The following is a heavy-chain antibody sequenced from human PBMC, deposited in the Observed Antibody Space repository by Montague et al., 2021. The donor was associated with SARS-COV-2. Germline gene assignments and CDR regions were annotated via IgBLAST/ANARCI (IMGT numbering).Heavy chain of an antibody. CDR3: ASQEVDTAMDRNYYYYGMDV. V-gene: IGHV4-59*01. Sequence: SETLSLTCTVSGGSISSYYWSWIRQPPGKGLEWIGYIYYSGSTNYNPSLKSRVIISVDTSKDQFSLKLSYVTAADTAVYYCASQEVDTAMDRNYYYYGMDVWGQGTTVTVSS. CDR2: IYYSGST. J-gene: IGHJ6*02. D-gene: IGHD5-18*01. CDR1: GGSISSYY.